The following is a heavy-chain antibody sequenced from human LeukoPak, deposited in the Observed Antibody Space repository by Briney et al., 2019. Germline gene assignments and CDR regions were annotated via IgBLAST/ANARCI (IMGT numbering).Heavy chain of an antibody. Sequence: GASVKVSCKASGYTFTGYYMHWVRQAPGQGLEWMGRINPDSGGTNYAQKFQGRVTISRDTSISTAYMELSRLRSDDTGVYDCARERDIVATTPGWFDPWGQGTLVTVSS. CDR1: GYTFTGYY. D-gene: IGHD5-12*01. CDR3: ARERDIVATTPGWFDP. J-gene: IGHJ5*02. V-gene: IGHV1-2*05. CDR2: INPDSGGT.